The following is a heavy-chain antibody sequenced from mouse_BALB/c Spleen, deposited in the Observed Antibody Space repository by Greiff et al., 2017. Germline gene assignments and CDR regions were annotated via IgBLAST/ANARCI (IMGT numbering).Heavy chain of an antibody. Sequence: EVKVVESGGGLVKPGGSLKLSCAASGFTFSSYAMSWVRQTPEKRLEWVASISSGGSTYYPDSVKGRFTISRDNARNILYLQMSSLRSEDTAMYYCARGVYGYPFAYWGEGTLVTVSA. V-gene: IGHV5-6-5*01. CDR2: ISSGGST. J-gene: IGHJ3*01. CDR1: GFTFSSYA. CDR3: ARGVYGYPFAY. D-gene: IGHD1-2*01.